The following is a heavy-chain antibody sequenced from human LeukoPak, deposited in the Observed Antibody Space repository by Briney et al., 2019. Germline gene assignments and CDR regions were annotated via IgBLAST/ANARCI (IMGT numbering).Heavy chain of an antibody. V-gene: IGHV4-59*08. CDR1: GGSISSYY. CDR3: ARHATTGEGSDY. J-gene: IGHJ4*02. CDR2: IYYSGST. Sequence: SETLSLTCTVSGGSISSYYWSWIPQPPGKGLEWIGYIYYSGSTNYNPSLKSRVTISVDTSKNQFSLKLSSVTAADTAVYYCARHATTGEGSDYWGQGTLVTVSS. D-gene: IGHD7-27*01.